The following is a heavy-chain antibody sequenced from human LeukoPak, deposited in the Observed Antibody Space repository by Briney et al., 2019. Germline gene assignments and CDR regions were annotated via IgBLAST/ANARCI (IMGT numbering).Heavy chain of an antibody. J-gene: IGHJ4*02. CDR2: IIPILGIA. Sequence: GASVKVSCKASGGTFSSYAISWVRQAPGQGLEWMGRIIPILGIANYAQKFQGRVTITADKSTSTAYMELSSLRSEDTAVYYCAADPGHYDSSGYYYVFDYWGQGTLVTVSS. CDR3: AADPGHYDSSGYYYVFDY. V-gene: IGHV1-69*04. D-gene: IGHD3-22*01. CDR1: GGTFSSYA.